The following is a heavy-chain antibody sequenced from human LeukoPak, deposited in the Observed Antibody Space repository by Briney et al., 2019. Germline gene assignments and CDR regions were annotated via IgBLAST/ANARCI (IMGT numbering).Heavy chain of an antibody. V-gene: IGHV4-4*07. CDR3: ARDASDTRLYSSKNWFDP. D-gene: IGHD6-13*01. J-gene: IGHJ5*02. Sequence: SETLSLTCAVYGGSFSGYYWSWIRQPAGKGLEWIGRIYTSGSTNYNPSLKSRVTMSVDTSKNQFSLKLSSVTAADTAVYYCARDASDTRLYSSKNWFDPWGQGTLVTVSS. CDR1: GGSFSGYY. CDR2: IYTSGST.